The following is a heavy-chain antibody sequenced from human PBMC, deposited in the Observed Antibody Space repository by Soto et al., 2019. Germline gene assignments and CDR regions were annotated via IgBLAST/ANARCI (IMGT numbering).Heavy chain of an antibody. CDR1: GFTFSSYS. CDR2: ISSSSSYI. V-gene: IGHV3-21*01. CDR3: ATGTSTPHYYYGMDV. J-gene: IGHJ6*02. Sequence: PGGSLRLSCAASGFTFSSYSMNWVRQAPGKGLEWVSSISSSSSYIYYADSVKGRFTISRDNAKNSLYLQMNSLRAEDTAVYYCATGTSTPHYYYGMDVWGQGTTVTVSS.